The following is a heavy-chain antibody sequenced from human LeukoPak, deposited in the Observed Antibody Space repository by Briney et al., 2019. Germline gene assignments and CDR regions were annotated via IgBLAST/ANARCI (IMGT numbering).Heavy chain of an antibody. CDR1: GGSISSSSYY. J-gene: IGHJ4*02. CDR2: IYYSGST. CDR3: ARHRVPIQLWYRRDGYNYYFDY. D-gene: IGHD5-24*01. V-gene: IGHV4-39*01. Sequence: PSETLSLTCTVSGGSISSSSYYWGWIRQPPGKGLEWIGSIYYSGSTYYNPSLKSRVTISVDTSKNQFSLKLSSVTAADTAVYYCARHRVPIQLWYRRDGYNYYFDYWGQGTLVTVSS.